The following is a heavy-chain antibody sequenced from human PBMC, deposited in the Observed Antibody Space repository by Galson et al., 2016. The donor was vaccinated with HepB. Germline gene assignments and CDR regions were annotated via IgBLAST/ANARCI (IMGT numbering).Heavy chain of an antibody. J-gene: IGHJ4*02. V-gene: IGHV3-48*03. CDR3: AREPVRLDDLLTGPPKNPDY. CDR1: GFTFSRYE. CDR2: ISSSGTTI. Sequence: SLRLSCAASGFTFSRYEMNWVRQAPGKGLEWVSYISSSGTTIYYADSMKSRFTISRDNAKNSLYLQMNSLRAEDTAVYYCAREPVRLDDLLTGPPKNPDYWGQGTLVTVSS. D-gene: IGHD3-9*01.